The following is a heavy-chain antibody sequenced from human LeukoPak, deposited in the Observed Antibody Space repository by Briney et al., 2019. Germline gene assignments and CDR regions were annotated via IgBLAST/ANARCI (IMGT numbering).Heavy chain of an antibody. CDR2: IYPGDSDT. J-gene: IGHJ4*02. CDR1: GYSFNSYW. V-gene: IGHV5-51*01. Sequence: GESLKISCKGSGYSFNSYWLGWVRQMPGKGLEWMGFIYPGDSDTRYSPSFQGQVTISADKSISTAYLQWSSLKAAETAMYYGARSGESASSAALWGQGTLVTVSS. D-gene: IGHD3-16*01. CDR3: ARSGESASSAAL.